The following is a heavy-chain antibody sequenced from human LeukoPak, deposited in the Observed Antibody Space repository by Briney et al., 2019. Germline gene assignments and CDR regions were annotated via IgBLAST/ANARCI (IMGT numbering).Heavy chain of an antibody. CDR2: ISYDGSNK. CDR3: AKDGRSFIRDSSGYYPYFDY. J-gene: IGHJ4*02. D-gene: IGHD3-22*01. V-gene: IGHV3-30*18. Sequence: GGSLRLSCAASGCTFSSYGIHWVRQAPGEGLEWVAVISYDGSNKYYADSVKGRFTISRDNSKNTLYLQMNSLRAEDTAVYYCAKDGRSFIRDSSGYYPYFDYWGQGTLVTVSS. CDR1: GCTFSSYG.